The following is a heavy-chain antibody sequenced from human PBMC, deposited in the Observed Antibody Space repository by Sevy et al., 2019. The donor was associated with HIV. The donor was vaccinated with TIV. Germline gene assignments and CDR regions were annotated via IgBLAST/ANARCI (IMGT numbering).Heavy chain of an antibody. CDR2: MNPNSGNT. CDR1: GYTFTTHD. V-gene: IGHV1-8*01. Sequence: ASVKVSCKASGYTFTTHDINWVRQATGQGLEWMGWMNPNSGNTGYAQKFQGRVTMTRNTSISTAYMELSSLRSEDTAVYYCARMSGYCSGGSCHYYYYGMDVWGQGTTVTVSS. D-gene: IGHD2-15*01. CDR3: ARMSGYCSGGSCHYYYYGMDV. J-gene: IGHJ6*02.